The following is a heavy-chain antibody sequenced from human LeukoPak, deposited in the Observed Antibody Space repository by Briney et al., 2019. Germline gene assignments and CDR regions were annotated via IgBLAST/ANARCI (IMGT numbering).Heavy chain of an antibody. CDR3: ARALQPYYDFWSGYYGWFDP. J-gene: IGHJ5*02. Sequence: SETLSLTCAVYGGSFSGYYWSWIRQPAGRGLEWIGRIYTSGSTNYNPSLKSRVTISVDTSKNQFSLKLSSVTAADTAVYYCARALQPYYDFWSGYYGWFDPWGQGTLVTVSS. V-gene: IGHV4-59*10. D-gene: IGHD3-3*01. CDR1: GGSFSGYY. CDR2: IYTSGST.